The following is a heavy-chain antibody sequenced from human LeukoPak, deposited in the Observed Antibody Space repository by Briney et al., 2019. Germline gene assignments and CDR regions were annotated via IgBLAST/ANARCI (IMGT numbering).Heavy chain of an antibody. CDR1: GGSISSSSYY. D-gene: IGHD3-3*01. Sequence: SETLSLTCTVSGGSISSSSYYWGWIRQPPGKGLEWIGSIYYSGSTYYNPSLKSRVTISVDTSKNQFSLKLSSVTAADTAVYYCARCTPGRSDYSPFPFDYWGQGTLVTVSS. CDR2: IYYSGST. CDR3: ARCTPGRSDYSPFPFDY. V-gene: IGHV4-39*07. J-gene: IGHJ4*02.